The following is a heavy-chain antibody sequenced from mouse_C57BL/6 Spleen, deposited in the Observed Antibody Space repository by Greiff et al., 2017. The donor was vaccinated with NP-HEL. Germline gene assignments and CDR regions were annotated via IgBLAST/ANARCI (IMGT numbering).Heavy chain of an antibody. Sequence: QVQLKQSGAELAKPGASVKLSCKASGYTFTSYWMHWVKQRPGQGLEWIGYINPSSGYTKYNQKFKDKATLTADKSSSTAYMQLSSLTYEDSAVYYCAREGATYGNFLDYWGQGTTLTVSS. D-gene: IGHD2-10*02. CDR3: AREGATYGNFLDY. CDR1: GYTFTSYW. V-gene: IGHV1-7*01. J-gene: IGHJ2*01. CDR2: INPSSGYT.